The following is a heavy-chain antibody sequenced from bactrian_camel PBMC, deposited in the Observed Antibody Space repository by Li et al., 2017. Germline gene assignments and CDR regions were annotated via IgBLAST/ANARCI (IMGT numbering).Heavy chain of an antibody. V-gene: IGHV3S53*01. Sequence: HVQLVESGGGSVQAGGSLRLSCEASGATYSSNCMGWFRQAPGKEREGVAAIDADGTTAYADPVKGRFTISREVANNAESTLYLKMNRLSADDTAMYYCAAGRVWGSGYCYIPMSEGDFDFWGQGTQVTVS. CDR3: AAGRVWGSGYCYIPMSEGDFDF. CDR2: IDADGTT. J-gene: IGHJ6*01. CDR1: GATYSSNC. D-gene: IGHD2*01.